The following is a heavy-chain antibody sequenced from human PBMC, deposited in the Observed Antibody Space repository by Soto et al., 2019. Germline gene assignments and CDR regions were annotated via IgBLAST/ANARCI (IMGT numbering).Heavy chain of an antibody. CDR2: IIPIFGTA. Sequence: SVKVSCKASGGTFSSYAISWVRQAPGQGLEWMGGIIPIFGTANYAQKFQGRVTITADESTSTAYMELSSLRSEDTAVYYCARDIGYCSSTSCYGGYWFDPWGQGTLVTVSS. CDR3: ARDIGYCSSTSCYGGYWFDP. J-gene: IGHJ5*02. CDR1: GGTFSSYA. V-gene: IGHV1-69*13. D-gene: IGHD2-2*01.